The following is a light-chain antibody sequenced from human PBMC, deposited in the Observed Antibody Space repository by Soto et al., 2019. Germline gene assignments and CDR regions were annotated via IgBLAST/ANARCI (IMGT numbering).Light chain of an antibody. J-gene: IGKJ1*01. CDR3: QQYNSYSA. CDR1: QSISSW. CDR2: DAS. Sequence: DIQMTQSPSTLSASVGHRVTITCRASQSISSWLAWYQQKPGKAPKLLIYDASSLESGVPSRFSGSGSGTEFTLTISSLQPDDFATYYCQQYNSYSAFGQGTKVDI. V-gene: IGKV1-5*01.